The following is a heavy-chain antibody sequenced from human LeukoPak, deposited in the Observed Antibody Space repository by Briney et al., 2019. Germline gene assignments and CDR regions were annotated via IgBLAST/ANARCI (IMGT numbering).Heavy chain of an antibody. D-gene: IGHD2-2*01. CDR1: RGTFSRYA. V-gene: IGHV1-69*01. CDR3: ARDFCSTSCNLGY. Sequence: GASGKVSSHAQRGTFSRYAIRWVGPATGQGLGWMGGIIPIFGTANYAQKFQGRVTITADESTSTAYMELSSLISEDTAVYYCARDFCSTSCNLGYWGQGTLVTVSS. CDR2: IIPIFGTA. J-gene: IGHJ4*02.